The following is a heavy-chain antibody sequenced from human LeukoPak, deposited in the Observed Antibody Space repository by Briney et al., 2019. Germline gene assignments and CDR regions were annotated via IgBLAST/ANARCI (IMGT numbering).Heavy chain of an antibody. CDR1: GFTVSSNY. D-gene: IGHD3-22*01. Sequence: GGSLRLSCAASGFTVSSNYMSWVRQAPGKGLEWVSVIYSGGSTYYADSVKGRFTISRDNSKNTLYLQMNSLRAEDTAVYYCARDDYDSSGWFDYWGQGTLVTVSS. CDR2: IYSGGST. V-gene: IGHV3-53*01. CDR3: ARDDYDSSGWFDY. J-gene: IGHJ4*02.